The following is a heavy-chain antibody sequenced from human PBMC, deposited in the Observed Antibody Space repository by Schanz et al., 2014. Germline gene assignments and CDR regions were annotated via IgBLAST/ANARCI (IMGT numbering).Heavy chain of an antibody. V-gene: IGHV3-11*05. CDR2: ISNSGTYT. CDR1: GFTFSDYY. CDR3: ASVIMVAGNHRDGRDV. J-gene: IGHJ6*02. D-gene: IGHD6-19*01. Sequence: QVQLVESGGGLVKPGGSLRLSCAASGFTFSDYYMTWMRQAPGKGLEWISYISNSGTYTKYADSVKGRFVISRDNARSSLYLQMISLRDGDTAVYYCASVIMVAGNHRDGRDVWGQGTTVIVSS.